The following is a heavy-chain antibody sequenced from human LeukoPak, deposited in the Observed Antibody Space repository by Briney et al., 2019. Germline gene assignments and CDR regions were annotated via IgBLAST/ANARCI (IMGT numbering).Heavy chain of an antibody. CDR2: IRYDGSNK. CDR1: GFTFSSYG. D-gene: IGHD2-15*01. V-gene: IGHV3-30*02. J-gene: IGHJ4*02. CDR3: ARPRKWVAAATTFDY. Sequence: GGSLRLSCAASGFTFSSYGMHWVRQAPGKGLEWVAFIRYDGSNKYYADSVKGRFTISRDNSKNTLYLQMNSLRAEDTAVYYCARPRKWVAAATTFDYWGQGTLVTVSS.